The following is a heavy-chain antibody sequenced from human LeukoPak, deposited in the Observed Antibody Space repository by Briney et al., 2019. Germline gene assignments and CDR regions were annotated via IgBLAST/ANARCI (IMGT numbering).Heavy chain of an antibody. CDR1: GGTFSSYA. D-gene: IGHD3-10*01. Sequence: SVKVSCKASGGTFSSYAISWVRQAPGQGLEWMGRIIPILGIASYAQKFQGRVTITADKSTSTAHMELSSLRSEDTAVYYCVTYYYGSDSNWFDPWGQGTLVTVSS. CDR2: IIPILGIA. CDR3: VTYYYGSDSNWFDP. V-gene: IGHV1-69*04. J-gene: IGHJ5*02.